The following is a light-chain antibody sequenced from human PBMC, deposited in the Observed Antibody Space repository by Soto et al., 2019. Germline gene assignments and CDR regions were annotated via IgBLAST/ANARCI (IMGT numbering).Light chain of an antibody. CDR3: QSFDTSLGRSV. CDR2: GNN. CDR1: SSDVGGYHY. V-gene: IGLV2-11*01. Sequence: QSALTQPRSVSGSPGQSVTLSCTGTSSDVGGYHYVSWYQHHPGKAPKIIIYGNNHRPSGVPDRFSGSKSGTSASLAITGLQAEDEADYSCQSFDTSLGRSVFGGGTKLTVL. J-gene: IGLJ2*01.